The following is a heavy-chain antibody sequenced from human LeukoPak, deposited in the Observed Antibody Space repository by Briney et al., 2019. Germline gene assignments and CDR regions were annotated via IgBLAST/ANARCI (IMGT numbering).Heavy chain of an antibody. CDR2: ISPSGNYI. J-gene: IGHJ4*02. CDR3: ARDLSSSTSCYSY. V-gene: IGHV3-21*01. CDR1: GFTFSSHS. D-gene: IGHD2-2*01. Sequence: GGSLSLSCAASGFTFSSHSMNWVRQAPGKGLEWVSSISPSGNYIYYADSLEGRFTISRDNAKNSLYLQMNSLRAEDTAVYYCARDLSSSTSCYSYWGQGTLVTVSS.